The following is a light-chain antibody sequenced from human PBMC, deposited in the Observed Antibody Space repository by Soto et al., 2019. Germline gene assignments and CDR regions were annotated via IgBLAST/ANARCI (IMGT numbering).Light chain of an antibody. Sequence: QSALTQPASVSGSPGQSITISCTGTSSDVGGYNDVSWYQQHPGKVPKLMIYDVSNRPSGVSNRFSGSKSGNTASLTISGLQAEDEADYYCRSYTSSITLYVFGTGTKLTVL. J-gene: IGLJ1*01. CDR1: SSDVGGYND. CDR3: RSYTSSITLYV. V-gene: IGLV2-14*01. CDR2: DVS.